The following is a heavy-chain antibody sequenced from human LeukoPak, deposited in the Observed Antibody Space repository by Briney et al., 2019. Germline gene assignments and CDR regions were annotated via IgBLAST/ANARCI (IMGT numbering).Heavy chain of an antibody. J-gene: IGHJ5*02. CDR3: ARDHGGYSGYDYLVWFDP. Sequence: ASVKVSCKASGYTFTSYGISWVRQAPGQGLEGMGWISAYNGNTNYAQKLQGRVTMTTDTSTSTAYMELRSLRSDDPAVYYCARDHGGYSGYDYLVWFDPWGQGTLVTVSS. V-gene: IGHV1-18*04. CDR1: GYTFTSYG. D-gene: IGHD5-12*01. CDR2: ISAYNGNT.